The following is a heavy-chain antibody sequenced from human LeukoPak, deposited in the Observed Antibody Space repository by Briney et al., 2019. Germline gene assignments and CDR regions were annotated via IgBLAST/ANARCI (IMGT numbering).Heavy chain of an antibody. CDR1: GYTFTSYG. V-gene: IGHV1-69*05. D-gene: IGHD6-13*01. CDR3: ARERSAAALDY. Sequence: SVKVSCKASGYTFTSYGISWVRQAPGQGLEWMGGIIPIFGTANYAQKFQGRVTITTDVSTSTAYMELSSLRSEDTAVYYCARERSAAALDYWGQGTLVTVSS. J-gene: IGHJ4*02. CDR2: IIPIFGTA.